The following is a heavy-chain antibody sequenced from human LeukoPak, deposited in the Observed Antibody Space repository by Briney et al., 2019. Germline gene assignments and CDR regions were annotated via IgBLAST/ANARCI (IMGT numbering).Heavy chain of an antibody. CDR1: GGSISGYY. CDR2: INHSGST. J-gene: IGHJ4*02. Sequence: SETLSLTCTVSGGSISGYYWSWIRQPPGKGLEWIGEINHSGSTNYNPSLKSRVTISVDTSKNQFSLKLSSVTAADTAVYYCARRLLWFGELRGWGQGTLVTVSS. D-gene: IGHD3-10*01. V-gene: IGHV4-34*01. CDR3: ARRLLWFGELRG.